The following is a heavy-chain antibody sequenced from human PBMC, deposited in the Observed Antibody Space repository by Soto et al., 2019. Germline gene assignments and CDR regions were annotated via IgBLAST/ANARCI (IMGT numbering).Heavy chain of an antibody. D-gene: IGHD1-7*01. CDR2: IYSGGST. CDR1: GFTVSSNY. Sequence: GESLKISCAASGFTVSSNYMSWVRQAPGKGLEWVSVIYSGGSTYYADSVKGRFTISRHNSKNTLYLQMNSLRAEDTAVYYCARGRTGTTKIFDYWGQGTLVTVSS. CDR3: ARGRTGTTKIFDY. V-gene: IGHV3-53*04. J-gene: IGHJ4*02.